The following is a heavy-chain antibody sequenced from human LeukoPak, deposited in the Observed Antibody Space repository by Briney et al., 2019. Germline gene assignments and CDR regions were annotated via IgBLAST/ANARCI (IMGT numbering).Heavy chain of an antibody. CDR2: ISGYNGNT. CDR1: GYTFTSYG. Sequence: ASVKVSCKASGYTFTSYGISWVRQAPGQGLEWMGWISGYNGNTNYAQKLQGRVTMTTDTSTSTAYMELRSLRSDDTAVYYCARDSSGWETFDYWGQGTLVTVSS. J-gene: IGHJ4*02. CDR3: ARDSSGWETFDY. D-gene: IGHD6-19*01. V-gene: IGHV1-18*01.